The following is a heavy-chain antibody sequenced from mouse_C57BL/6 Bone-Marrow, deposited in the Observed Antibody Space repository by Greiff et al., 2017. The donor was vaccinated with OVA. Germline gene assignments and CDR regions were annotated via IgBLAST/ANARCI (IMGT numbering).Heavy chain of an antibody. CDR1: GYSFTDYN. Sequence: EVQLKESGPELVKPGASVKISCKASGYSFTDYNMNWVKQSNGKSLEWIGVINPNYGTTSYNQKFKGKATLTVDQSSSTAYMQLNSLTSEDSAVYYCARWGGGNYGRAMDYWGQGTSVTVSS. CDR3: ARWGGGNYGRAMDY. CDR2: INPNYGTT. D-gene: IGHD2-1*01. V-gene: IGHV1-39*01. J-gene: IGHJ4*01.